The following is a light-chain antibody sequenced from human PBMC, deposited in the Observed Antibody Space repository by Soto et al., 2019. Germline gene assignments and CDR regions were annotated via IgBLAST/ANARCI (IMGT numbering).Light chain of an antibody. J-gene: IGKJ2*01. V-gene: IGKV3-15*01. Sequence: EIVMTQSPATLSVSPGESATLSCTASQSISSELAWYQQKPGQPPRLLIYGASTRATGVPARFTGSGSGSDFTLTISGLQPEDFAVYYCQQGHNWPLTFGQGTRLEI. CDR3: QQGHNWPLT. CDR1: QSISSE. CDR2: GAS.